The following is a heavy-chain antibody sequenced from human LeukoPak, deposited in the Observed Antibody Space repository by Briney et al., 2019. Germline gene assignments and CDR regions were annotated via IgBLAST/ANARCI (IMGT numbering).Heavy chain of an antibody. CDR1: GYSFTSYW. Sequence: GESLKISCKGSGYSFTSYWIGWVRQMPGKGLEWMGIIYPGDSDTRYGPSFQGQVTISADKSISTAYLQWSSLKASDTAMYYCARLYYYDSSGYYRALDYWGQGTLVTVSS. J-gene: IGHJ4*02. V-gene: IGHV5-51*01. D-gene: IGHD3-22*01. CDR2: IYPGDSDT. CDR3: ARLYYYDSSGYYRALDY.